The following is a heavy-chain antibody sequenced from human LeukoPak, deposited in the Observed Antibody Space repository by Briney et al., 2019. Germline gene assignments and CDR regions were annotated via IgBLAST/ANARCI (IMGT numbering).Heavy chain of an antibody. J-gene: IGHJ5*02. Sequence: PSETLSLTCTVSGGSIDYYYWTWIRQPAGKGLEWIGRIYTSGDTNYNPSLESRVTISLDKSKSQFSLRLSSVTAADTAVYYCARGLMAGKANWFDPWGQGTLVTVSS. CDR1: GGSIDYYY. CDR2: IYTSGDT. CDR3: ARGLMAGKANWFDP. D-gene: IGHD6-19*01. V-gene: IGHV4-4*07.